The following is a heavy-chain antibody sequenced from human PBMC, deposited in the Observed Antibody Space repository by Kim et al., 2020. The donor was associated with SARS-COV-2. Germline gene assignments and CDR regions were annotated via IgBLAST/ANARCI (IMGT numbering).Heavy chain of an antibody. V-gene: IGHV3-23*01. Sequence: FTISRDNSKNTLYLRMNSLRAEDTAVYYCAKGDYYDSSGYSPRLRVNFDYWGQGTLVTVSS. D-gene: IGHD3-22*01. J-gene: IGHJ4*02. CDR3: AKGDYYDSSGYSPRLRVNFDY.